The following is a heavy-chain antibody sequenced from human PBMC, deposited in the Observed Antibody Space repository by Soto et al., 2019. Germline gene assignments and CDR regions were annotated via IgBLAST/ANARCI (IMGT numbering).Heavy chain of an antibody. Sequence: QVQLVQSGAEVKKPGASVKVSCKASGYTFTSYGISWVRQAPGQGLEWMGWISAYNGNTNYAQKLQGRVTITADESTSTAYMELSSLRSEDTAVYYCIAAAGAYYYYGMDVWGQGTTVTVSS. V-gene: IGHV1-18*01. D-gene: IGHD6-13*01. CDR1: GYTFTSYG. CDR3: IAAAGAYYYYGMDV. CDR2: ISAYNGNT. J-gene: IGHJ6*02.